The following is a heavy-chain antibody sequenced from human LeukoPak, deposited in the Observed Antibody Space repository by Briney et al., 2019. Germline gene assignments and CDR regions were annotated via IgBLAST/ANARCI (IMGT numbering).Heavy chain of an antibody. CDR3: AREIQLGHDAFDI. D-gene: IGHD2-2*01. Sequence: ASVKVSCKSSGFTFTGYYIHWVRQAPGQGLEWMGWINANNGDTNYAQKFRGWVTMTRDTSLSTAYMELYRLRSDDTAVYYCAREIQLGHDAFDIWGQGTMVTVSS. V-gene: IGHV1-2*04. CDR1: GFTFTGYY. CDR2: INANNGDT. J-gene: IGHJ3*02.